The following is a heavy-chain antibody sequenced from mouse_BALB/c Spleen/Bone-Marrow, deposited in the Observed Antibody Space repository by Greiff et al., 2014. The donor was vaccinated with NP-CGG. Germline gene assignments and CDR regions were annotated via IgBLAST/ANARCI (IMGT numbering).Heavy chain of an antibody. D-gene: IGHD2-2*01. CDR3: ARWLPLAY. V-gene: IGHV14-3*02. J-gene: IGHJ3*01. Sequence: VQLQQPGAELVKPGASVKLSCTASGFNIKDTYMHWVKQRPEQGLEWIGRIDPANGNTKYDPKFQGKATITADTSSNTACLQLSSLTSEDTAVYYCARWLPLAYWGQGTLVTVSA. CDR2: IDPANGNT. CDR1: GFNIKDTY.